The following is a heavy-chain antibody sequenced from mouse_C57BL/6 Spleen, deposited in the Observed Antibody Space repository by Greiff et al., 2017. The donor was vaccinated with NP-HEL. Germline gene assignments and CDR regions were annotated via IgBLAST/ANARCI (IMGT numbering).Heavy chain of an antibody. J-gene: IGHJ1*03. CDR3: ARESSCLYWYFDV. D-gene: IGHD1-1*01. Sequence: EVQGVESGGGLVKPGGSLKLSCAASGFTFSDYGMHWVRQAPEKGLEWVAYISSGSSTIYYADTVKGRFTISRDNAKNPLFLQLTSLRSEDTAMYYFARESSCLYWYFDVWGTGTTGTGSS. V-gene: IGHV5-17*01. CDR1: GFTFSDYG. CDR2: ISSGSSTI.